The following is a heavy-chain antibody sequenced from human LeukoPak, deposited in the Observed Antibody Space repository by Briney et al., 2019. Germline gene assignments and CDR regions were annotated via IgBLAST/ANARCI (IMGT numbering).Heavy chain of an antibody. D-gene: IGHD6-19*01. Sequence: PGGSLRLSCAASGFTFSYYWMSWVRQAPGRGLEWVANIKHDGSEKYYVDSVKGRFTISRDNAKNSLYLQMDSLRAEDTAVYYCAREGAVAVAGPWAFDIWGQGTMVPVSS. V-gene: IGHV3-7*05. CDR2: IKHDGSEK. J-gene: IGHJ3*02. CDR3: AREGAVAVAGPWAFDI. CDR1: GFTFSYYW.